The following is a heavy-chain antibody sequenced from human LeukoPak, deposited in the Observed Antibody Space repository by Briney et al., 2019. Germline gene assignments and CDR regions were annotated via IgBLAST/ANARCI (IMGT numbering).Heavy chain of an antibody. J-gene: IGHJ2*01. CDR3: ARRAYYDSSGYYPASGYFDL. CDR1: GGSIFSYY. D-gene: IGHD3-22*01. Sequence: SETLSLACTVSGGSIFSYYFNWIRQPPGKGLEWIGYIYSNGITSYNPSLRSRSTISIATSKNQFSLRLTSVTAADTATYYCARRAYYDSSGYYPASGYFDLWGRGTLVTVSS. CDR2: IYSNGIT. V-gene: IGHV4-4*09.